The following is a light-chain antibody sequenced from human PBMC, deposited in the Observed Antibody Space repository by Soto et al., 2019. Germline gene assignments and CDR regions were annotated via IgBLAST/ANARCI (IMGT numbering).Light chain of an antibody. CDR2: IAS. CDR1: QSISNY. Sequence: DIHMTQSPSSLSASVGDRVTITCRASQSISNYLTWYQQKPGKAPNLLIYIASNLHSGVPSRFSGSGSGTDFTLTISSLQPEDFATYYCQQSYSTPYTFGQGTKVDIK. V-gene: IGKV1-39*01. CDR3: QQSYSTPYT. J-gene: IGKJ2*01.